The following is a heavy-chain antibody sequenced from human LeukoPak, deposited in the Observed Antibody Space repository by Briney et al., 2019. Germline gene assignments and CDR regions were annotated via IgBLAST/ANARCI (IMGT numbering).Heavy chain of an antibody. Sequence: GGSLRLSCAASGFTFSSCSMNWVRQAPGKGLEWVANIKQDGSEKDYVDSVKGRFTISRDNAKNSLYLQMNSLRAEDTAVYYCARVSSLAVAGFFDHWGQGILVTVSS. V-gene: IGHV3-7*01. J-gene: IGHJ4*02. D-gene: IGHD6-19*01. CDR2: IKQDGSEK. CDR1: GFTFSSCS. CDR3: ARVSSLAVAGFFDH.